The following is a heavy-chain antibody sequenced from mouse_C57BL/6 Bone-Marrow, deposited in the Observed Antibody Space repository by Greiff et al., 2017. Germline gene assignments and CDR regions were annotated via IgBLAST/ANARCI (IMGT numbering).Heavy chain of an antibody. CDR2: INPYNGGT. CDR1: GYTFTDYY. V-gene: IGHV1-19*01. CDR3: AREGIYDGYAYYFDY. D-gene: IGHD2-3*01. Sequence: EVKLQESGPVLVKPGASVKMSCKASGYTFTDYYMNWVKQSHGKSLEWIGVINPYNGGTSYNQKFKGKATLTVDTSSSTAYMELNRLTSEDSAVYYCAREGIYDGYAYYFDYWGQGTTLTVSS. J-gene: IGHJ2*01.